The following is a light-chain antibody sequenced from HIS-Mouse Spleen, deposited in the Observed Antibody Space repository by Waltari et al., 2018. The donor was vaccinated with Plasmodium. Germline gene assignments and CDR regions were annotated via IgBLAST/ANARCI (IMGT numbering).Light chain of an antibody. V-gene: IGKV1-8*01. CDR1: QGISSY. Sequence: AIRMTQSPSSFSASTGDRVTITCRASQGISSYLAWYQQKPGTAPKLLIYAASTLQSGVPARFSGSVSGTDFTLTISCLQSEDFATYDCQQYYSYPFTCGPGTKVDIK. J-gene: IGKJ3*01. CDR2: AAS. CDR3: QQYYSYPFT.